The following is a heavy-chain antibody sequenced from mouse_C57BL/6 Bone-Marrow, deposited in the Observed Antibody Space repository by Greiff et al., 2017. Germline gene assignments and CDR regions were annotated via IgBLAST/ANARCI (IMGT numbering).Heavy chain of an antibody. CDR3: AREGIIGYYYGSS. Sequence: QVQLQQPGAELVMPGASVKLSCKASGYTFTSYWMHWVKQRPGQGLEWIGELDPSDSYTNYNQKFKGKSTLTVDKSSSTAYMQLSSLTSEDSAVYYGAREGIIGYYYGSSWGQGTLVTVSA. CDR1: GYTFTSYW. J-gene: IGHJ3*01. V-gene: IGHV1-69*01. CDR2: LDPSDSYT. D-gene: IGHD1-1*01.